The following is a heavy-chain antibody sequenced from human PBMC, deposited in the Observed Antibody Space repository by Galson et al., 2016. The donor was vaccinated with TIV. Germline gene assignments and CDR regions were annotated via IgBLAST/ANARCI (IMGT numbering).Heavy chain of an antibody. D-gene: IGHD3-22*01. V-gene: IGHV2-70*11. CDR1: GFSLNSHGMC. Sequence: PALVTPPQTLTLTCTFSGFSLNSHGMCVSWIRQPPGKALEWLARIDWDGDKYYSTFLQTRPTISKDTSKNQVVLTMTNLDPVDTATYYCARTSYYYDSSGYYEGILYLDYWGQGSRVTVSS. CDR3: ARTSYYYDSSGYYEGILYLDY. J-gene: IGHJ4*02. CDR2: IDWDGDK.